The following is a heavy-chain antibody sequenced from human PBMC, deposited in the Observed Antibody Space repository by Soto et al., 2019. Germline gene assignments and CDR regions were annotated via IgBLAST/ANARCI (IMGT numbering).Heavy chain of an antibody. Sequence: QVQLQESGPGLVQPSETLSLTCTVSGGSISNNHWSWIRQPPGKGLEWIGYIYYTGSTNYNPSLKSRVTISVHTSKNQFSLELNSVTAADTAFYYCARGTVTTAYFDYWGQGTLITVSS. J-gene: IGHJ4*02. D-gene: IGHD4-17*01. CDR3: ARGTVTTAYFDY. CDR1: GGSISNNH. V-gene: IGHV4-59*08. CDR2: IYYTGST.